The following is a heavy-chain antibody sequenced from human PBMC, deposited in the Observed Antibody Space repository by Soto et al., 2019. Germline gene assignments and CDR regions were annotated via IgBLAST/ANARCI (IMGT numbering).Heavy chain of an antibody. CDR2: IFPSDSDT. V-gene: IGHV5-51*01. CDR1: GYRFTSYW. CDR3: ARKDKSGYFNWFDP. Sequence: ESLKISCRTSGYRFTSYWIAWVRQMPGKGLEWMGIIFPSDSDTRYSPSFQGQVTISADRSTSTVFLQRASLKASDTAVYFCARKDKSGYFNWFDPWGQGTLVTVSS. J-gene: IGHJ5*02. D-gene: IGHD3-22*01.